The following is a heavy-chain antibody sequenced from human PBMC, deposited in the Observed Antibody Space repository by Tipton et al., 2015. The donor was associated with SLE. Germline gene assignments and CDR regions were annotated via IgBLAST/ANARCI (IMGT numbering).Heavy chain of an antibody. CDR2: MHISGTA. V-gene: IGHV4-4*07. J-gene: IGHJ4*02. Sequence: TLSLTCNLSSGSISDYYWSWIRQPAGKGLEWIGRMHISGTANYNPSLKSRVTMSFDTSKNLFSLKLSSVTAADTAVYFCARGPYYDGSGSYYPGAFDYWGQGTLVTVSS. CDR1: SGSISDYY. CDR3: ARGPYYDGSGSYYPGAFDY. D-gene: IGHD3-10*01.